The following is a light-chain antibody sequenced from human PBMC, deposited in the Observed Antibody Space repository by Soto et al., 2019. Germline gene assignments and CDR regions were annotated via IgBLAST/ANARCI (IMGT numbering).Light chain of an antibody. Sequence: DIQMTQSPSTLSASVGDRVSITCRASQSISNWLAWYQQKPGKAPKLLIYMASSLESGVSSKFSGSGYGTAFTITISRLRPDDFATYYCHRYHRWVTFFQGRRRVIK. V-gene: IGKV1-5*03. J-gene: IGKJ5*01. CDR2: MAS. CDR1: QSISNW. CDR3: HRYHRWVT.